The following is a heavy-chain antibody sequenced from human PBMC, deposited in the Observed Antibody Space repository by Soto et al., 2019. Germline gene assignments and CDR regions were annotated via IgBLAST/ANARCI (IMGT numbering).Heavy chain of an antibody. CDR3: ARAPGYGGNDHFDY. Sequence: PSETLSLTCTVSGGSISSGGYNWSWIRQHPGKGLEWIGYIYYSGSTYYNPSLKSRVTISVDTSKNQFSLKLSSVTAADTAVYYCARAPGYGGNDHFDYWGQGTLVTVSS. J-gene: IGHJ4*02. D-gene: IGHD4-17*01. CDR2: IYYSGST. CDR1: GGSISSGGYN. V-gene: IGHV4-31*03.